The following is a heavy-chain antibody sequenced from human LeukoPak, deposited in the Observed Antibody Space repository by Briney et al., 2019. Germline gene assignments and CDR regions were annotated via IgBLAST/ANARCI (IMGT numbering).Heavy chain of an antibody. CDR1: GGSFSGYY. V-gene: IGHV4-34*01. J-gene: IGHJ6*03. CDR2: INHSGST. CDR3: ARGHGDYGDYGYYYYYYMDV. Sequence: SETLSLTCAVHGGSFSGYYWSWIRQPPGKGLEWIGEINHSGSTNYNPSLKSRVTISVDTSKNQFSLKLSSVTAADTAVYYCARGHGDYGDYGYYYYYYMDVWGKGTTVTVSS. D-gene: IGHD4-17*01.